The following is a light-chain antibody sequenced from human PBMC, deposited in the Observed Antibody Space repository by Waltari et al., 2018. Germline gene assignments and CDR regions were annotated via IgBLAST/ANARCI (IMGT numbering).Light chain of an antibody. J-gene: IGKJ4*01. CDR3: QQYGSSPPLT. V-gene: IGKV3D-20*01. Sequence: EIVLTQSPATLSLSPGERATLSCRASQSVSSSYLALYQQKPGLAPRLLIYDASSRATGIPDGFSGSGSGTDFTLTISRLEPEDFAVYYCQQYGSSPPLTFGGGTKVEIK. CDR1: QSVSSSY. CDR2: DAS.